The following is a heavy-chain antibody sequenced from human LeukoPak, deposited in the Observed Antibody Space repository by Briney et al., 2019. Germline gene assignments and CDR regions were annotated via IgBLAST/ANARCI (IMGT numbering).Heavy chain of an antibody. J-gene: IGHJ4*02. CDR2: ISTSGST. CDR1: GGSISSSSYY. Sequence: PSETLSLTCTVSGGSISSSSYYWSWIRQPAGKGLESIGHISTSGSTNYNPSLKSRVTMSVDTSKNQFSLKLSSVTAADTAVYFCARGFRGDNFDYWGQGTLVTVSS. CDR3: ARGFRGDNFDY. D-gene: IGHD7-27*01. V-gene: IGHV4-61*09.